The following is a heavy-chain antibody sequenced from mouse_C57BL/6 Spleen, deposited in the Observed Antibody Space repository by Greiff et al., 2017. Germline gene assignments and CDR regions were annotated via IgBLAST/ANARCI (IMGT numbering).Heavy chain of an antibody. J-gene: IGHJ2*01. CDR2: INYDGSST. V-gene: IGHV5-16*01. D-gene: IGHD1-1*01. Sequence: DVQLVESEGGLVQPGSSMKLSCTASGFTFSDYYMAWVRQVPEKGLEWVANINYDGSSTYYLDSLKSRFIISRDNAKNILYLQMSSLKSEDTATYYCARLRSYFDYWGQGTTLTVSS. CDR1: GFTFSDYY. CDR3: ARLRSYFDY.